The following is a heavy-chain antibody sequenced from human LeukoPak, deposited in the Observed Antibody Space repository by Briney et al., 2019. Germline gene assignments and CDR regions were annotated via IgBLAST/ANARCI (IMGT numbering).Heavy chain of an antibody. CDR2: ISGSTGST. Sequence: GGSLRLSCAGSGFPFSSDAMNWVRQAPGKGLEWVASISGSTGSTQYADSVKGRFTVSRDNSKNTLYLQMNSLRADDTAVYYCARGKRYSSSWYAFDYWGQGTLVTVSS. CDR3: ARGKRYSSSWYAFDY. V-gene: IGHV3-23*01. D-gene: IGHD6-13*01. J-gene: IGHJ4*02. CDR1: GFPFSSDA.